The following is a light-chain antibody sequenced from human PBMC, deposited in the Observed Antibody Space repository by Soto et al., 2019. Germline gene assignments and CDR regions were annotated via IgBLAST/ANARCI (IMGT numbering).Light chain of an antibody. J-gene: IGKJ1*01. CDR3: LQYGASPRT. CDR2: GTF. V-gene: IGKV3-20*01. Sequence: EIVMTQSTASLSVAPCEIGTLSCRASQSVNRQVLWYQHRPGQAPRLLIYGTFNRATGIPGRFSGSGSGTDFTLTISRLEPEDFAVYFCLQYGASPRTFGQGTKV. CDR1: QSVNRQV.